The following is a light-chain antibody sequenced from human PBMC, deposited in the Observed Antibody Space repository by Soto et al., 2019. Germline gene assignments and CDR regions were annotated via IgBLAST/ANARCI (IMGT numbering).Light chain of an antibody. CDR1: QSVMSNY. CDR3: QQFGASLTWT. CDR2: GAS. V-gene: IGKV3-20*01. Sequence: EVVLTQSPGSLSLSPGERATLSCRASQSVMSNYLAWYQQKPGQPPRRLIYGASSRATGIPDRFSGSGSGTDFTLTISRLEPEDFAVYYCQQFGASLTWTFGQGTKVDIK. J-gene: IGKJ1*01.